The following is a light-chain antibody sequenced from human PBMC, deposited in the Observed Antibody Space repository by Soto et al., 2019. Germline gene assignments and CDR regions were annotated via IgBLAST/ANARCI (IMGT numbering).Light chain of an antibody. V-gene: IGKV1-5*01. CDR2: DAS. CDR3: QQYNNYSPT. CDR1: QSITNL. J-gene: IGKJ1*01. Sequence: DIQMTQSPSTLSAHVGDRVTITCRASQSITNLVAWYQQKPGKAPKLLIYDASNLESGVPSRFSGGGSGTDFTLTVSSLQPDDFATYYCQQYNNYSPTFGQGTKVEV.